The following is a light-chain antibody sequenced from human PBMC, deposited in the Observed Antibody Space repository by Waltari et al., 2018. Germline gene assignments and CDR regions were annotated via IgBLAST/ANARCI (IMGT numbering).Light chain of an antibody. J-gene: IGKJ1*01. V-gene: IGKV1-5*03. CDR2: KAS. CDR1: QNIGSW. CDR3: QEYNSSPSWT. Sequence: DIQMTQSPSTLSPSVGDRVTIACRASQNIGSWLAWYQQRPGKAPKLLIYKASSLDSGVPSRFSGSGSGTEFTLTISSLQPDDFATYYCQEYNSSPSWTFGQGTKVEIK.